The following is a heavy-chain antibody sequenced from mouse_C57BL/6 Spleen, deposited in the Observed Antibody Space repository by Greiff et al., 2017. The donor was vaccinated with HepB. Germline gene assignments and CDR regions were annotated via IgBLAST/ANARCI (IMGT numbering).Heavy chain of an antibody. D-gene: IGHD1-1*01. V-gene: IGHV1-82*01. CDR1: GYAFSSSW. J-gene: IGHJ4*01. CDR2: IYPGDGDT. CDR3: AREYGSPDYAMDY. Sequence: VQLQQSGPELVKPGASVKISCKASGYAFSSSWMNWVKQTPGKGLEWIGRIYPGDGDTNYNAKIKGKATLTADNSSSTAYMQLSSLTSEDSAVYFGAREYGSPDYAMDYWGQGTSVTVSS.